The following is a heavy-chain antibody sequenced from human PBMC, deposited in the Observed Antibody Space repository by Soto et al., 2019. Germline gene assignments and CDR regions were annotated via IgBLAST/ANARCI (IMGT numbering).Heavy chain of an antibody. D-gene: IGHD3-16*01. Sequence: SGPTLVNPTQTLTQTCTFSGFSPNTTAVGVGWIRHPPGKALELLALIYWDNDKRYNPSLKTRLTITKDTSKNQVVLKMTNMDPLDTATYFCAHREVDDYVWDSDKVAFDIWGQGTMVTVSS. J-gene: IGHJ3*02. CDR1: GFSPNTTAVG. CDR2: IYWDNDK. CDR3: AHREVDDYVWDSDKVAFDI. V-gene: IGHV2-5*02.